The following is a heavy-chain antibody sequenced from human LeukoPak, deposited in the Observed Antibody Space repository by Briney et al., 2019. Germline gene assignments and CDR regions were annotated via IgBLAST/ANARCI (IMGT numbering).Heavy chain of an antibody. V-gene: IGHV3-23*01. CDR2: ISGSGGST. CDR3: AKDTDEVLLWFGEFDY. J-gene: IGHJ4*02. D-gene: IGHD3-10*01. CDR1: GFTFSSHG. Sequence: GGSLRLSCAASGFTFSSHGMSWVRQAPGKGLEWVSAISGSGGSTYYADSVKGRFTISRDNSKNTLYLQMNSLRAEDTAVYYCAKDTDEVLLWFGEFDYWGQGTLVTVSS.